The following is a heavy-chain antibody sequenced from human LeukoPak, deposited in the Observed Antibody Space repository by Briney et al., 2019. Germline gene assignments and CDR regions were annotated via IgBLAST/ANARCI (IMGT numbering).Heavy chain of an antibody. V-gene: IGHV4-59*01. Sequence: SETLSLTCTVSGGSISSYYWSWTRQPPGKGLEWIGYIYYSGSTTYNPSLKSRVTISVDTSKNHFSLKLSSVTAADTAVYYCAREIAVAGSDAFDIWGQGIMVTVSS. J-gene: IGHJ3*02. CDR1: GGSISSYY. CDR2: IYYSGST. CDR3: AREIAVAGSDAFDI. D-gene: IGHD6-19*01.